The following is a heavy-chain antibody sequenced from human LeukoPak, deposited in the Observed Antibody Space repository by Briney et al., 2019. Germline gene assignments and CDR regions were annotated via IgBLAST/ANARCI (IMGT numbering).Heavy chain of an antibody. CDR3: ASAYSSGWAQYYYYYGMDV. Sequence: GASVKVSCKASGYTFTSYGISWVRQAPGQGLEWMGWISAYNGNTNYAQKLQGRVTMTTDTSTSTAYMELRCLRSDDTAVYYCASAYSSGWAQYYYYYGMDVWGQGTTVTVSS. D-gene: IGHD6-19*01. V-gene: IGHV1-18*01. J-gene: IGHJ6*02. CDR2: ISAYNGNT. CDR1: GYTFTSYG.